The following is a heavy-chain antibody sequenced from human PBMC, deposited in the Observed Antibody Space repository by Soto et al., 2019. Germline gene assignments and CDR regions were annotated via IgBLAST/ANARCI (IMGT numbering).Heavy chain of an antibody. J-gene: IGHJ6*02. V-gene: IGHV4-59*01. Sequence: PEALSLTWTVSGGSMSRDRWSWIRHPPGKGLEWIGYIYYSGSTNYNPSLKSRVTISVDTSKNQFSLKLSSVTAADTAVYYCARDRPSMVRGGNYYYYYGMDVWGQGTTVT. CDR1: GGSMSRDR. D-gene: IGHD3-10*01. CDR3: ARDRPSMVRGGNYYYYYGMDV. CDR2: IYYSGST.